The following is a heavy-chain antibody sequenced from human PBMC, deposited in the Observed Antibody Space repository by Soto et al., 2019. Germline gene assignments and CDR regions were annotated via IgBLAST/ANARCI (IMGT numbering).Heavy chain of an antibody. Sequence: PGGSLRLSCAASGFTLGRYGMSWVRQAPGKGLEWVSSISSSSSYIYYADSVKGRFTISRDNAKNSLYLQMNSLRAEDTAVYYCARGIAVAGTGAFDIWGQGTMVTVSS. CDR1: GFTLGRYG. CDR2: ISSSSSYI. D-gene: IGHD6-19*01. CDR3: ARGIAVAGTGAFDI. V-gene: IGHV3-21*01. J-gene: IGHJ3*02.